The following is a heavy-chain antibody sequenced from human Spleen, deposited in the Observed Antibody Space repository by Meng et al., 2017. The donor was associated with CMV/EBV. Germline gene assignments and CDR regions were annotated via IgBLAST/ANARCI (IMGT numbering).Heavy chain of an antibody. CDR1: GFTFSSYG. V-gene: IGHV3-33*01. CDR3: ARTPLLGHYYGMDV. Sequence: GGSLRLSCAASGFTFSSYGMHWVRQAPGKGLEWVAVIWYDGSNKYYADSVKGRFTISRDNANYSLFLQMNSLRAEDTAVYYCARTPLLGHYYGMDVWGQGTTVTVSS. CDR2: IWYDGSNK. J-gene: IGHJ6*02.